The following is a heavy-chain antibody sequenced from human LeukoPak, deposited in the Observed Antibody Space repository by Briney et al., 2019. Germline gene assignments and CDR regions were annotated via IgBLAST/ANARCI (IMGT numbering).Heavy chain of an antibody. CDR2: INHSGRT. CDR1: SGSFSGYY. D-gene: IGHD3-10*01. J-gene: IGHJ4*02. Sequence: PSETLSLTCAVYSGSFSGYYWSWIRQAPGKGLEWIGEINHSGRTNYKPSLRSRVTISVDSSKNQFSLKLISVTAADTAVYYCARDQSLWFGELFPYYFDYWGQGTLVTVSS. CDR3: ARDQSLWFGELFPYYFDY. V-gene: IGHV4-34*01.